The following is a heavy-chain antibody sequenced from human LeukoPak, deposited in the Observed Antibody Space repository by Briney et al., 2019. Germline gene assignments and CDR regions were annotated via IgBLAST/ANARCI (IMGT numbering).Heavy chain of an antibody. Sequence: GGSLRLSCAASGFTFSNAWMSWVRQAPGKGLEWVGRIKSKTDGGTTDYAAPVKGRFTISRDDSKNTLYLQMNSLKTEDTAVYYCSRFYGAYYYYYGMDLWGRETTVSVS. D-gene: IGHD4-17*01. CDR2: IKSKTDGGTT. CDR3: SRFYGAYYYYYGMDL. J-gene: IGHJ6*02. CDR1: GFTFSNAW. V-gene: IGHV3-15*01.